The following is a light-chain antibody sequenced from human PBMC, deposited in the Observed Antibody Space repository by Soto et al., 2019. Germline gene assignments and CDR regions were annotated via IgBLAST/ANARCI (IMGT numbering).Light chain of an antibody. CDR2: SAS. V-gene: IGKV3-20*01. CDR3: QQYGTLPRT. Sequence: ETVLTHSPCTLSLSPGERTTLCCTSSQSVVSSYLAWYQQKPGQAPRLLIYSASSRATGIPDRFSGSGSGTDFTLTISRLEPEDFAVYYCQQYGTLPRTFGQGTKVDIK. J-gene: IGKJ1*01. CDR1: QSVVSSY.